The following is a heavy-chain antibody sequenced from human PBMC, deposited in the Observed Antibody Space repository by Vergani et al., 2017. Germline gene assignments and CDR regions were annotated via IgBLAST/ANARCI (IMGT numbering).Heavy chain of an antibody. D-gene: IGHD1-20*01. CDR3: AGGITGKGDLETAFDY. V-gene: IGHV4-59*06. Sequence: QVQLQESGPGLVKPSETLSLTCTVSGGSISSYYWSWIRQPPGKGLEWIGYIYYSGSTYYNPSLKSRVTISVDTSKNQFSLKLSSVTAADTAVYYCAGGITGKGDLETAFDYWGQGTLVTVSS. J-gene: IGHJ4*02. CDR2: IYYSGST. CDR1: GGSISSYY.